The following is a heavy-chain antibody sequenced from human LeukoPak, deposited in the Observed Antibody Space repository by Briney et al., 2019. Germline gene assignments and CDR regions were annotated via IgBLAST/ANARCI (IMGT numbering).Heavy chain of an antibody. J-gene: IGHJ6*03. Sequence: GASVKVSCKASGYTFTGYYMHWVRQAPGQGLEWMGWINPNSGGTNYAQKFQGRVTMTRDTSISTAYMELSRLRSDDTAVYYCARDLGGLTYLLSPPTGGHYYYYMDVWGKGTTVTVSS. D-gene: IGHD2-2*01. V-gene: IGHV1-2*02. CDR3: ARDLGGLTYLLSPPTGGHYYYYMDV. CDR1: GYTFTGYY. CDR2: INPNSGGT.